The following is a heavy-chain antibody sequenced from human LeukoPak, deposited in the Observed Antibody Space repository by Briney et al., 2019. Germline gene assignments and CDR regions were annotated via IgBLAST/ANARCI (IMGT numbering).Heavy chain of an antibody. CDR2: MNPNSGNT. J-gene: IGHJ4*02. V-gene: IGHV1-8*03. CDR3: ARVNYYDSSGCDY. CDR1: GGTFSSYA. D-gene: IGHD3-22*01. Sequence: ASVKVSCKASGGTFSSYAISWVRQATGQGLEWMGWMNPNSGNTGYAQKFQGRVTITRNTSISTAYMELSSLRSEDTAVYYCARVNYYDSSGCDYWGQGTLVTVSS.